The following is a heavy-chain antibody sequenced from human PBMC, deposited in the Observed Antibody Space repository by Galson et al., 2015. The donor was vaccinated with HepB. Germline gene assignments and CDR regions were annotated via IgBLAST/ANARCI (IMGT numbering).Heavy chain of an antibody. Sequence: CAISGDSVSSNGAAWNWVRQSPSRGLEWLGRTYYRSKWYNDYAVSVKSQITINPDTSKNQFSPQLKSVTPEDTAVYYCARAALRYSSGWYLDYWGQGTMVTVSS. CDR2: TYYRSKWYN. J-gene: IGHJ3*01. CDR3: ARAALRYSSGWYLDY. V-gene: IGHV6-1*01. CDR1: GDSVSSNGAA. D-gene: IGHD6-19*01.